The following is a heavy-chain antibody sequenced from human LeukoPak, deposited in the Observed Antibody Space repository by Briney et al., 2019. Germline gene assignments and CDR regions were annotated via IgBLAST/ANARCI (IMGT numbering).Heavy chain of an antibody. CDR1: GFTFSSYG. Sequence: SGGSRRLSCAASGFTFSSYGMHGVRQAPGKGREGVAVISYDGSNKYYADSVKGRFTISRDNSKNTLHLQMNSLRAEDTAVYYCAKDRRFSRQLWRHDAFDIWGQGTMVTVSS. CDR2: ISYDGSNK. CDR3: AKDRRFSRQLWRHDAFDI. V-gene: IGHV3-30*18. J-gene: IGHJ3*02. D-gene: IGHD5-18*01.